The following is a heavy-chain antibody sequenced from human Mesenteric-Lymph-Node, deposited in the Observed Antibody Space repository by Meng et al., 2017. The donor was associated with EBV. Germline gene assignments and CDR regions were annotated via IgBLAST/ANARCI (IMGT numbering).Heavy chain of an antibody. J-gene: IGHJ5*01. CDR2: SSSSGSS. V-gene: IGHV4-30-4*01. Sequence: HVVPQAPRPGLVNTSHTLSLTLPVSVGSCSRGISYWTWRRQPPGKGLEWIVYSSSSGSSYYNPSLKSRVIISHDSSKNQFSLHLNSVTAADTAVYYCGRDPQGGLDSWGQGILVTVSS. D-gene: IGHD2-15*01. CDR1: VGSCSRGISY. CDR3: GRDPQGGLDS.